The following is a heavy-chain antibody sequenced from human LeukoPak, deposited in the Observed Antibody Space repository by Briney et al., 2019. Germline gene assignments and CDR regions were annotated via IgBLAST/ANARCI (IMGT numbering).Heavy chain of an antibody. CDR2: IYHSGST. D-gene: IGHD4-23*01. CDR1: GGSISSFY. CDR3: ARHNYGGNSVVDY. V-gene: IGHV4-59*08. Sequence: SETLSLTCTVSGGSISSFYWSWIRQPPGKGLEWIGYIYHSGSTNYNPSLKSRVTISVDTSKNQFSLKLSSVTAADTAVYYCARHNYGGNSVVDYWGQGTLVTVAS. J-gene: IGHJ4*02.